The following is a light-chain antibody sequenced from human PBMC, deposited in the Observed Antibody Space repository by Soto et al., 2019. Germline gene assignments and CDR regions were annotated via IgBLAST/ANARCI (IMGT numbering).Light chain of an antibody. J-gene: IGLJ1*01. CDR2: SNN. CDR3: AAWDDSLSGHYV. V-gene: IGLV1-47*02. Sequence: SVLTQPPSASGTPGQRVTISCSGSSSNIGSNYVYWYQQLPGTAPALLIYSNNQRPSGVPDRFSGSKSGTSASLAISGLRSEDEADYYCAAWDDSLSGHYVFGTGTKVTVL. CDR1: SSNIGSNY.